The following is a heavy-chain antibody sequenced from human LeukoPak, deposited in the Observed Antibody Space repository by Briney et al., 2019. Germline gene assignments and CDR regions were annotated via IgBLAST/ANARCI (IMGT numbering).Heavy chain of an antibody. CDR1: GFTFSSYG. V-gene: IGHV3-30*18. Sequence: GGSLRLSCAASGFTFSSYGMHWVRQAPGKGLEWVAVISYDGSNKYYADSVKGRFTISRDNSKNTLYLQMNSLRAEDTAVYYCAKDLVGASGYWGQGTLVTVSS. D-gene: IGHD1-26*01. CDR3: AKDLVGASGY. J-gene: IGHJ4*02. CDR2: ISYDGSNK.